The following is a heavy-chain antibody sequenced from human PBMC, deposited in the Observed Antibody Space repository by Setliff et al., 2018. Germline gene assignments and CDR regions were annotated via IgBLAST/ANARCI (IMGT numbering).Heavy chain of an antibody. V-gene: IGHV1-2*02. CDR2: INPNSGGT. CDR1: GYTFTGYY. D-gene: IGHD1-26*01. Sequence: ASVKVSCKASGYTFTGYYMHWVRQAPGQGLEWMGWINPNSGGTNYAQKFQGRVTMTRDTSISTAYMELNRLRSDDTAVYYCARTIVGGATRLDYWGLGTLGTAPQ. CDR3: ARTIVGGATRLDY. J-gene: IGHJ4*02.